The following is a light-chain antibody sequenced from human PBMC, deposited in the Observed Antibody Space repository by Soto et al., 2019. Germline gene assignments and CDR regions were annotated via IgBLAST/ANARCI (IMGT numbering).Light chain of an antibody. V-gene: IGKV3-20*01. CDR3: QQYGSSGT. CDR1: QSVSSSY. Sequence: EILLTQSPGTLSLSPTERATVSCRASQSVSSSYLAWYQQKPGLAPRLLIYGASNRATGIPDRFSGSGSGTDFTLTTSRLEPEDFAVYYCQQYGSSGTFGQGTKVDI. CDR2: GAS. J-gene: IGKJ1*01.